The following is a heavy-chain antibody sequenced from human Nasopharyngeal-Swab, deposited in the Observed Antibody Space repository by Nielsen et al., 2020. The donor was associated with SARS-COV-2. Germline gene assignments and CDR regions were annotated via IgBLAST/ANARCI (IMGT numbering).Heavy chain of an antibody. Sequence: GGSLRLSCAASGFTFSSYAMHWVRQAPGKGLEWVAVISYDGSNKYYADSVKGRFTISRDNSKNTLYLQVNSLRAEDTAVYYCARDWIWGRMVETDVIDYWGQGTLVTVSS. D-gene: IGHD3-16*01. CDR2: ISYDGSNK. J-gene: IGHJ4*02. CDR1: GFTFSSYA. CDR3: ARDWIWGRMVETDVIDY. V-gene: IGHV3-30-3*01.